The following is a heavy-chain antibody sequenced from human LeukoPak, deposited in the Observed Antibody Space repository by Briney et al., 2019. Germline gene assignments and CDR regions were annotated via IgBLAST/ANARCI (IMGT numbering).Heavy chain of an antibody. CDR1: GASISGSGYY. CDR3: ARWVDLTVY. J-gene: IGHJ4*02. D-gene: IGHD3-9*01. CDR2: IYYTGST. Sequence: SETLSLTCAVSGASISGSGYYLGWIRQPPGKGLEWIGNIYYTGSTYYNASLQSRVTISIDTSKNQFSLRLNSVTAADTAVYYCARWVDLTVYWGQGTLVTVSS. V-gene: IGHV4-39*01.